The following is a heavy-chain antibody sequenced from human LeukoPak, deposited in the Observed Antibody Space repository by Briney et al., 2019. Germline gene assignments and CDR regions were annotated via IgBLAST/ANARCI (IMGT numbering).Heavy chain of an antibody. J-gene: IGHJ4*02. D-gene: IGHD6-19*01. CDR2: ISGSGGST. CDR1: GFTFSSYA. CDR3: ARENLAVAVPYFDY. V-gene: IGHV3-23*01. Sequence: GGSLRLSCAASGFTFSSYAMSWVRQAPGKGLEWVSAISGSGGSTYYADSVKGRFTISRDNAKNSLYLQMNSLRAEDTAVYYCARENLAVAVPYFDYWGQGTLVTVSS.